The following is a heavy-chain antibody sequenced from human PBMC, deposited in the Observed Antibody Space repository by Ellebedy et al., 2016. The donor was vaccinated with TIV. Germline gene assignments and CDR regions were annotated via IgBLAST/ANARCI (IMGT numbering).Heavy chain of an antibody. D-gene: IGHD6-13*01. Sequence: ASVKVSXKASGYTFTSYYMHWVRQAPGQGLEWMGWINPNSGGTNYAQKFQGWVTMTRDTSTSTVYMELSSLRSEDTAVYYCARVSLRGAAAGGMDVWGQGTTVTVSS. CDR3: ARVSLRGAAAGGMDV. CDR2: INPNSGGT. J-gene: IGHJ6*02. CDR1: GYTFTSYY. V-gene: IGHV1-2*04.